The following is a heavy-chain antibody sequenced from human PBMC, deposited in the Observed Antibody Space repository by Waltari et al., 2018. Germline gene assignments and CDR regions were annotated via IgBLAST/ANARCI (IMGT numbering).Heavy chain of an antibody. CDR1: GYTFTTYT. Sequence: QVHLVQSGAEMKKPGASVSVSCKASGYTFTTYTITWVRQAPGQGLEWMGWINPLTGNADYAKNLQARVTMTADTTTNTAYMELSNLRSDDSAVYYCGRVGVQSGADYWGQGTLVTVSS. D-gene: IGHD3-10*01. V-gene: IGHV1-18*01. J-gene: IGHJ4*02. CDR2: INPLTGNA. CDR3: GRVGVQSGADY.